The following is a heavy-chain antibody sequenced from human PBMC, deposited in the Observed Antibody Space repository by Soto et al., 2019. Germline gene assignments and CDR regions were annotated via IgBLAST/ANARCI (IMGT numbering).Heavy chain of an antibody. J-gene: IGHJ4*02. Sequence: QVQLQESGPGLVKPSGTLSVTCAVSGGSISSSNWWTWVRQPPGKGLEWIGEIYHSGTTNYNPSLKSRVVISGDRSRNHLSLTLSSVIAADTAVYYCAIPATSDFDYWGQGIVVTVSS. V-gene: IGHV4-4*02. CDR1: GGSISSSNW. CDR2: IYHSGTT. D-gene: IGHD4-4*01. CDR3: AIPATSDFDY.